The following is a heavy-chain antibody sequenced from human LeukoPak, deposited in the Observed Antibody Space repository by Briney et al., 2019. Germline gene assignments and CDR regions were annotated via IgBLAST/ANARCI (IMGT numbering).Heavy chain of an antibody. J-gene: IGHJ4*02. CDR2: IYTSGST. Sequence: PSQTLSLTCTVSGGSISSGSYYWSWIRQPAGKGLEWLGRIYTSGSTNYNPSLKSRVTISVDTSKNQFYLKLSSVTAADTAVYDCARDGGRDGYNLFDYWGQGTLVTVSS. CDR3: ARDGGRDGYNLFDY. D-gene: IGHD5-24*01. CDR1: GGSISSGSYY. V-gene: IGHV4-61*02.